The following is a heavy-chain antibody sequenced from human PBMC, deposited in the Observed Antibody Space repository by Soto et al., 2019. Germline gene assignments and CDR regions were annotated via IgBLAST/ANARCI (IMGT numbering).Heavy chain of an antibody. V-gene: IGHV1-69*08. CDR1: GGTFSSYT. J-gene: IGHJ5*02. CDR2: IIPILGIE. CDR3: AGEGGGGFSYVWVDP. D-gene: IGHD5-18*01. Sequence: QVQVVQSGAEVKKPGSSVKVSCKASGGTFSSYTISWVRQAPGQGLEWMGRIIPILGIENYAQKFQGRVTITAAKSTSTAYTELSSLIFEDTAVYYCAGEGGGGFSYVWVDPWGQGTQVTVSS.